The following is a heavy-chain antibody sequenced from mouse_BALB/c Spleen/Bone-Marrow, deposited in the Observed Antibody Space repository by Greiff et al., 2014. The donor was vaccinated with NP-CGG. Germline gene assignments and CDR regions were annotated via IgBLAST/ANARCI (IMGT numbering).Heavy chain of an antibody. Sequence: QMQLKESGAELVRPGASVTLSCKASGYTFTDYEMHWVKQTPVHGLEWIGAIDPETGGTAYNQKFKGKATLTADKSSSTAYMELRSLTSEDSAVYYCRAYYRYDGYAMDYWGQGTSVTVSS. D-gene: IGHD2-14*01. CDR2: IDPETGGT. CDR3: RAYYRYDGYAMDY. CDR1: GYTFTDYE. V-gene: IGHV1-15*01. J-gene: IGHJ4*01.